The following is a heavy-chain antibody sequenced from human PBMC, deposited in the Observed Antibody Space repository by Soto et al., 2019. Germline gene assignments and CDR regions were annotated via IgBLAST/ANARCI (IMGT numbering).Heavy chain of an antibody. V-gene: IGHV4-34*01. CDR3: ARGGYFDS. D-gene: IGHD6-13*01. Sequence: QVQLQQWGAGLLKPSETLYLTCVVYGGSFSGYFWSWIRQSPGRGLEWIGEINHSGRTNCNPSLKSRVSISVDTSNNQFSLKMSSVTAADTAVYYCARGGYFDSWGQGTLVTVSS. CDR2: INHSGRT. J-gene: IGHJ4*02. CDR1: GGSFSGYF.